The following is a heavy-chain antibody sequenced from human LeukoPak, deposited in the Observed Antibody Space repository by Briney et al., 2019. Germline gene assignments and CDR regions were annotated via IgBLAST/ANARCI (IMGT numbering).Heavy chain of an antibody. CDR1: GGTFSSYA. CDR2: MNPNSGNT. V-gene: IGHV1-8*02. CDR3: ARGKSPMVRGVIFDY. D-gene: IGHD3-10*01. Sequence: GSSVKVSCKASGGTFSSYAINWVRQATGQGLEWMGWMNPNSGNTGYAQKFQGRVTMTRNTSISTAYMELSSLRSEDTAVYYCARGKSPMVRGVIFDYWGQGTLVTVSS. J-gene: IGHJ4*02.